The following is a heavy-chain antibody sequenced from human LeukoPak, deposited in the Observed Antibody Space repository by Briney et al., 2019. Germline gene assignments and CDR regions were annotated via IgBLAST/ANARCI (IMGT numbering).Heavy chain of an antibody. CDR3: AKDVGYSGYDFGGY. CDR1: GFTFSSYG. CDR2: ISYDGSNK. D-gene: IGHD5-12*01. V-gene: IGHV3-30*18. Sequence: GGSLRLPCAASGFTFSSYGMHWVRQAPGKGLEWVAVISYDGSNKYYADFVKGRFTISRDNSKNTLYLQMNSLRAEDTAVYYCAKDVGYSGYDFGGYWGQGTLVTVSS. J-gene: IGHJ4*02.